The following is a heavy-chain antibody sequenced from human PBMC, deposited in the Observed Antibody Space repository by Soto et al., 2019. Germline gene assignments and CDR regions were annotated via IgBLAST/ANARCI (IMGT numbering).Heavy chain of an antibody. CDR3: ARRGHSGGFDP. CDR2: IYYSGNT. CDR1: GGSISSNTYY. V-gene: IGHV4-39*01. Sequence: PSETLSLTCAVSGGSISSNTYYWGWIRQPPGKGLEWIGSIYYSGNTYYNPSLKSRVTISVDTSKNQVSLKLSSVTAVDAAVYYSARRGHSGGFDPWGQGTLVTVSS. J-gene: IGHJ5*02. D-gene: IGHD5-12*01.